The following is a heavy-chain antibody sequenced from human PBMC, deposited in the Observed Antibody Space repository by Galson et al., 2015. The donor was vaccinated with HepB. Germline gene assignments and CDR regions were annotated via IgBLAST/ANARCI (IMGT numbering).Heavy chain of an antibody. J-gene: IGHJ5*02. D-gene: IGHD5-18*01. CDR1: GYTFTSYA. CDR2: ISGYNGNT. CDR3: ARGRYGTSAPDL. V-gene: IGHV1-18*01. Sequence: SVKVSCKASGYTFTSYAMNWVRQAPGQRLEWMGWISGYNGNTNYAQNFQSRVTMTTDTSTTTVYMEVRSLRSDDTAVYYCARGRYGTSAPDLWGQGTLVTVSS.